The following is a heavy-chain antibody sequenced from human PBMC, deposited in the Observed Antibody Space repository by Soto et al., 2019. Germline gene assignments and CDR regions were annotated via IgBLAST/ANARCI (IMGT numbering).Heavy chain of an antibody. Sequence: SETLSLTGAAYGGSFGAYYWSRIRQPPGKGLEWIGEINHSGSTNYNPSLKSRVTISVDTSKNQFSLKLSSVTAADTAVYYCARGLGSGFYYYYYGMDVWGQGTTVT. CDR2: INHSGST. CDR3: ARGLGSGFYYYYYGMDV. CDR1: GGSFGAYY. V-gene: IGHV4-34*01. D-gene: IGHD3-10*01. J-gene: IGHJ6*02.